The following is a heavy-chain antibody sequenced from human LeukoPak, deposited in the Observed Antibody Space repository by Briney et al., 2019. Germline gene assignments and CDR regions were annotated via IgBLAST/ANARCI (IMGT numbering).Heavy chain of an antibody. CDR2: IYHSGST. Sequence: SETLSLTCTVSGGSISSGGYYWSWIRQPPGKGLEWIGYIYHSGSTYYNPSLKSRVTISVDRSKNQFSLKLSSVTAADTAVYYCARDEVGGSPDYWGQGTLVTVSS. J-gene: IGHJ4*02. CDR1: GGSISSGGYY. V-gene: IGHV4-30-2*01. CDR3: ARDEVGGSPDY. D-gene: IGHD1-26*01.